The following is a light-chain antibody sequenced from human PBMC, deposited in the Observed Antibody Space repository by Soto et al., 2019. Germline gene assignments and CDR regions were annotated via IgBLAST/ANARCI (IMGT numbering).Light chain of an antibody. J-gene: IGLJ1*01. Sequence: QFALTQPPSASGSPGQSVTISCTGTSSDVGGYNFVSWYQQYPGKVPKLMVYEVNNRPSGVPDRFSGSKSGNTASLTVSGLQAEDEADYYCTSYAGGNNVFGTGTKVTVL. CDR1: SSDVGGYNF. CDR2: EVN. V-gene: IGLV2-8*01. CDR3: TSYAGGNNV.